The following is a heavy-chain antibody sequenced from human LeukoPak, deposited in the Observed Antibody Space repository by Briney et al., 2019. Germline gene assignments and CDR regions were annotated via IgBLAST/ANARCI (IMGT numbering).Heavy chain of an antibody. CDR3: ARAGSDSSSNDY. D-gene: IGHD6-6*01. J-gene: IGHJ4*02. CDR1: GGSISSYY. V-gene: IGHV4-59*01. CDR2: IYYSGST. Sequence: SETLSLTCTVSGGSISSYYWSWIRQPPGKGLEWIGHIYYSGSTNYNPSLKSRVTISVDTSKNQFSLKLSSVTAADTAVYYCARAGSDSSSNDYWGQGTLVTVSS.